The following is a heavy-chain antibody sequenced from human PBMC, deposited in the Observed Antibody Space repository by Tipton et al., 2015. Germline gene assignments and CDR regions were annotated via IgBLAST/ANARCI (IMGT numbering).Heavy chain of an antibody. CDR1: GGSVSSGFYY. D-gene: IGHD4-17*01. CDR3: ARGQDETTSGEYFPH. CDR2: IFLPGST. J-gene: IGHJ1*01. V-gene: IGHV4-61*01. Sequence: TLSLTCSVSGGSVSSGFYYWTWIRQTPAKGLEWIGYIFLPGSTNFNPSLRSRVTISVDTSENQFSLELMSVTAADTGVYFCARGQDETTSGEYFPHWGQGTLVTVSS.